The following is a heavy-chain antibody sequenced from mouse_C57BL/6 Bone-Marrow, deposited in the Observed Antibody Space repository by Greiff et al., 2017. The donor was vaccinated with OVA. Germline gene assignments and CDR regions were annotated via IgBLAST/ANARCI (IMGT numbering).Heavy chain of an antibody. Sequence: VQLQQSGAELVRPGASVTLSCKASGYTFTDYEMHWVKQTPVHGLEWIGAIDPETGGTAYNQKFKGKAILTADKSSSTAYMERRSLASEDSAVYYCTRGAGTWFAYWGQGTLVTVSA. CDR1: GYTFTDYE. V-gene: IGHV1-15*01. CDR3: TRGAGTWFAY. D-gene: IGHD3-3*01. J-gene: IGHJ3*01. CDR2: IDPETGGT.